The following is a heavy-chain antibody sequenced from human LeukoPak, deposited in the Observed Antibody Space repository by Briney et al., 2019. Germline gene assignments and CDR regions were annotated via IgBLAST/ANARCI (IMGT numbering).Heavy chain of an antibody. CDR3: AKDHYWSIDY. D-gene: IGHD3-3*01. Sequence: GGSLRLSCAASGFDFSSNWMHWVRHAPGLGLVWVSRIKGDGISTNYADSVKGRFTISRDIAKNTLYLQMNSLRAEDTGVYYCAKDHYWSIDYWGRGTLVTVSS. CDR1: GFDFSSNW. V-gene: IGHV3-74*01. CDR2: IKGDGIST. J-gene: IGHJ4*02.